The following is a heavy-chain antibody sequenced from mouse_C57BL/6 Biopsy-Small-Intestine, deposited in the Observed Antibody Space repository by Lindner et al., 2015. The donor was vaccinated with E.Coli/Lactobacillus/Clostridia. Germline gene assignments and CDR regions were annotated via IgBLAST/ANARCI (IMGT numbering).Heavy chain of an antibody. J-gene: IGHJ3*01. CDR2: INPYNGGT. D-gene: IGHD1-1*01. CDR1: GYTFTDYY. Sequence: VQLQESGPVLVKPGASVKMSCKASGYTFTDYYMNWVKQSHGKSLEWIGVINPYNGGTSYNQKFKGKATLTVDKSSSTAYMELNSLTSEDSAVYYCARSRDYYGSSYRAWGQGTLVTVSA. CDR3: ARSRDYYGSSYRA. V-gene: IGHV1-19*01.